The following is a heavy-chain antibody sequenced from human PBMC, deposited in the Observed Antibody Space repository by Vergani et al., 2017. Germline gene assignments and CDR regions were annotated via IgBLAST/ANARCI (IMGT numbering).Heavy chain of an antibody. CDR1: GFTFSSYT. V-gene: IGHV3-21*01. CDR2: ISSSSNYI. J-gene: IGHJ6*02. CDR3: TRAGTYCGGDCYPDYYYYYGMDV. D-gene: IGHD2-21*02. Sequence: EVQLVESGGGLVKPGGSLRLSCAASGFTFSSYTMNWVRQAPGKGLEWVSSISSSSNYIDYADSLQGRFTISRDNAKNSLYLQMNSLRAEDTAVYYCTRAGTYCGGDCYPDYYYYYGMDVWGQGTTVTVSS.